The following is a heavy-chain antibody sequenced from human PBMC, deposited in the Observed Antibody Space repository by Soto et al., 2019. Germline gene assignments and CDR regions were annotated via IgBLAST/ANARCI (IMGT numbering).Heavy chain of an antibody. V-gene: IGHV2-5*02. CDR1: GFSLSTYHMG. D-gene: IGHD4-17*01. CDR2: IYWDDDK. CDR3: AHAGDYDLLTFDH. J-gene: IGHJ4*02. Sequence: QITLKESGPTLVRPAQTLTLTCDFSGFSLSTYHMGVAWISQPPGKALEWLALIYWDDDKRYSPSLKDRLAISKDTSSNPVVLTITNIDPGDSATYFCAHAGDYDLLTFDHWGPGTLVTVSS.